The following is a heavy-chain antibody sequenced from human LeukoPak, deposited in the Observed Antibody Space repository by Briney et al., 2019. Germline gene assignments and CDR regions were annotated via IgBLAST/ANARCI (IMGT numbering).Heavy chain of an antibody. Sequence: GGSLRLFCAASGLTFSSYGMHWVRQAPGKGLEWVAVIWYDGSNKYYADSVKGRFTISRDNSKNTLYLQMNSLRAEDTAVYYCAKDLTNSSYGMDVWGQGTTVTVSS. V-gene: IGHV3-30*02. CDR1: GLTFSSYG. CDR3: AKDLTNSSYGMDV. J-gene: IGHJ6*02. CDR2: IWYDGSNK.